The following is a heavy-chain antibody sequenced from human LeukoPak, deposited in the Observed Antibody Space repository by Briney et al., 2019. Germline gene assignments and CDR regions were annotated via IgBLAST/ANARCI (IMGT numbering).Heavy chain of an antibody. CDR1: GFSFATSA. V-gene: IGHV1-58*02. Sequence: SVKVSCKASGFSFATSAMQWVRQARGQRLEWIGWIVVGSGNTKYAQKFQERVTITRDTSTSTAYLELRSLRSEDTAVYFCAADLPYSNYGPLDYWGQGTLVTVSS. D-gene: IGHD4-11*01. CDR2: IVVGSGNT. J-gene: IGHJ4*02. CDR3: AADLPYSNYGPLDY.